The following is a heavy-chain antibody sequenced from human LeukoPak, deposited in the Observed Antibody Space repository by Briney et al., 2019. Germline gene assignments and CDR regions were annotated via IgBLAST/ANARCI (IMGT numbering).Heavy chain of an antibody. J-gene: IGHJ4*02. Sequence: PGGSLRLSCAVSGFTFSSYDMNWVRQAPGKGLEWVSSMISISNSIYYADSVRGRFTISRDNAKNSLYLQMNSLRAEDTAVYYCARDYGWGYFDYWGQGTLVTVSS. CDR2: MISISNSI. CDR1: GFTFSSYD. D-gene: IGHD2-2*03. CDR3: ARDYGWGYFDY. V-gene: IGHV3-21*04.